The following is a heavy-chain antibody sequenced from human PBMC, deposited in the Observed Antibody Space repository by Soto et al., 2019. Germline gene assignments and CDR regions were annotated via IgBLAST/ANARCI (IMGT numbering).Heavy chain of an antibody. Sequence: GGSLRLSCAASGFTFSSYAMHWVRQAPGKGLEWVAVISYDGSNKYYADSVKGRFTISRDNSKNTLYLQMNSLRAEDTAVYYCARRYDYSNLYGMDVWGQGTTVTVSS. CDR1: GFTFSSYA. V-gene: IGHV3-30-3*01. D-gene: IGHD4-4*01. CDR3: ARRYDYSNLYGMDV. J-gene: IGHJ6*02. CDR2: ISYDGSNK.